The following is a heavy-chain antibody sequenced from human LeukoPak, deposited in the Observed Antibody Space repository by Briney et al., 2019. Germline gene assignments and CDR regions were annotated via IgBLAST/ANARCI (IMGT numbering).Heavy chain of an antibody. CDR2: FNPNSGAT. CDR1: GYPFTTYY. D-gene: IGHD1-26*01. CDR3: ARDWGVGADNWFDP. Sequence: VASVKVSCKASGYPFTTYYIHWVRQAPGQGLEWMGWFNPNSGATKYAQKFQGGVTMTRDTSISTAYMELSRLRSDDTAVYYCARDWGVGADNWFDPWGQGTLVTVSS. V-gene: IGHV1-2*02. J-gene: IGHJ5*02.